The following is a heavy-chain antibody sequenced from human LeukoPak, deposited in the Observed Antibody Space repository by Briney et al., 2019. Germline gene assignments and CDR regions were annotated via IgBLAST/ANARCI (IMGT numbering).Heavy chain of an antibody. CDR1: GGSISSYY. V-gene: IGHV4-4*07. J-gene: IGHJ3*02. CDR3: ARRGFRAVAGTYDAFDI. Sequence: SETLSLTCTVSGGSISSYYWSWIRQPAGKGLEWIGRIYTSGSTNYNPSLKSRVTMSVDTSKNQFSLKLSSVTAADTAAYYCARRGFRAVAGTYDAFDIWGQGTMVTVSS. D-gene: IGHD6-19*01. CDR2: IYTSGST.